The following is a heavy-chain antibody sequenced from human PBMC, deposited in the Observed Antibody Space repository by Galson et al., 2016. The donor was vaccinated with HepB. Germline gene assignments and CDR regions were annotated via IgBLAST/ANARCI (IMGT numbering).Heavy chain of an antibody. V-gene: IGHV2-5*04. CDR3: VYNSPRQQLAPNNYQYYYMDV. J-gene: IGHJ6*03. CDR1: GFSLTTSGVS. Sequence: PALVKPTQTLTLTCTFSGFSLTTSGVSVGWIRQPPGKALEWLALIYWDDDNRYSPSLSTRLTITKKTSKNQVVLTMTNMDPVDTGTYYCVYNSPRQQLAPNNYQYYYMDVWGKGTTVTVSS. CDR2: IYWDDDN. D-gene: IGHD6-13*01.